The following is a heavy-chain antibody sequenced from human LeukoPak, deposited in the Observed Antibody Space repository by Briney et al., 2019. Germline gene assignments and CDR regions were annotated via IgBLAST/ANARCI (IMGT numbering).Heavy chain of an antibody. CDR3: ARETLWFGESYYYMDV. J-gene: IGHJ6*03. V-gene: IGHV3-64*01. CDR2: ISSNGDST. CDR1: GFTFSSYA. Sequence: GGSLRLSCAASGFTFSSYAMHWVRQAPGKGLEYVSAISSNGDSTYYANSVKGRFTISRDNSKYTLYLQMGSLRAEDMAMYYCARETLWFGESYYYMDVWGKGTTVTISS. D-gene: IGHD3-10*01.